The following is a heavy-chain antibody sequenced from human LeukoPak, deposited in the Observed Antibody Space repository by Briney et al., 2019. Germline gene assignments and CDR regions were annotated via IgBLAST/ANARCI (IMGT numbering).Heavy chain of an antibody. CDR1: GFTFSSYA. CDR2: ISGSGGST. V-gene: IGHV3-23*01. Sequence: GGPLRLSCAASGFTFSSYAMSWVRHAPGKGLEWVSAISGSGGSTYYADSVKGRFTISRDNSKNTLYLQMNSLRAEDTAVYYCALTTVATFSLGFDYWGQGTLVTVSS. CDR3: ALTTVATFSLGFDY. D-gene: IGHD4-17*01. J-gene: IGHJ4*02.